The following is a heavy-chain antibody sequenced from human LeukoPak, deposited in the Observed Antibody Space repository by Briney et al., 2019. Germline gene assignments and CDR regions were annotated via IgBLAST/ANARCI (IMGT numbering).Heavy chain of an antibody. J-gene: IGHJ5*02. D-gene: IGHD3-22*01. Sequence: ASVKVSCKASGGTFTSYYMHWVRQAPGQGLEWMGIINPSGGSTSYAQKFQGRVTITRNTSISTAYMELSSLRSVDTAVYYCARMYYDSSGYYDRFGWFDPWGQGTLVTVSS. V-gene: IGHV1-46*01. CDR3: ARMYYDSSGYYDRFGWFDP. CDR1: GGTFTSYY. CDR2: INPSGGST.